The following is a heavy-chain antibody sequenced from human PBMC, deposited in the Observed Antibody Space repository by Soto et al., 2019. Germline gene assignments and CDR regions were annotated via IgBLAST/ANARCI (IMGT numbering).Heavy chain of an antibody. Sequence: PGGSRRLSWAASGFTFSNSEMNWVRQAPGKGLEWVSYISSSNTIHYADSVKGRFTISRDNAKNSLYLQMNSLRAEDTAVYYCARDRSRGYCSSTSCYPPLDAFDVWGQGTLVTV. D-gene: IGHD2-2*01. V-gene: IGHV3-48*03. CDR3: ARDRSRGYCSSTSCYPPLDAFDV. CDR1: GFTFSNSE. J-gene: IGHJ3*01. CDR2: ISSSNTI.